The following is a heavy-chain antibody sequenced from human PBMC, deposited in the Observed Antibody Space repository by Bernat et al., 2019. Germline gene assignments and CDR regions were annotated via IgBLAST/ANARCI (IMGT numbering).Heavy chain of an antibody. Sequence: EVQLVESGGGLVQPGRSLRLSCAASGFTFSSYWMSWVRQAPGKGLEWVANIKQDGSEKDYVDSVKGRFTISRDNAKNSLYLQMNSLRAEDTAVYYCASDPLHYFDYWGQGTLVTVSS. V-gene: IGHV3-7*03. CDR2: IKQDGSEK. J-gene: IGHJ4*02. CDR3: ASDPLHYFDY. CDR1: GFTFSSYW.